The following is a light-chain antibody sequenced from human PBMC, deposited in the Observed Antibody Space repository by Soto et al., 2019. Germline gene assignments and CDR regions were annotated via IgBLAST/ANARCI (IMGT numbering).Light chain of an antibody. CDR3: CSYAGDYMFV. CDR2: EAT. V-gene: IGLV2-23*01. CDR1: NSDLWSYNL. Sequence: QSALTQPASVSGSPGQSITISCTGTNSDLWSYNLVSWFQQHPVKVPKVMMYEATKQPSGVSDRFSGSKSDNTASLTISGLQAEDEGDYYCCSYAGDYMFVFGTGTKLTVL. J-gene: IGLJ1*01.